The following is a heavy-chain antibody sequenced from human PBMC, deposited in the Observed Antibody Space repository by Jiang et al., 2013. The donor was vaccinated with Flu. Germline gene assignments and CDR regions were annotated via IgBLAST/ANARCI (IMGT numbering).Heavy chain of an antibody. Sequence: CKASGYTFTSYYMHWVRQAPGQGLEWMGIINPSGGSTSYAQKFQGRVTMTRDTSTSTVYMELSSLRSEDTAVYYCARFLKGGLEANDYWGQGTLVTVSS. D-gene: IGHD1-1*01. V-gene: IGHV1-46*01. J-gene: IGHJ4*02. CDR2: INPSGGST. CDR1: GYTFTSYY. CDR3: ARFLKGGLEANDY.